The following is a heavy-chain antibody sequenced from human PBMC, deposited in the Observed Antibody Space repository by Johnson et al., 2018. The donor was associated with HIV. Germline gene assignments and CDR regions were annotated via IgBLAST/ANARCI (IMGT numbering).Heavy chain of an antibody. CDR1: GFIFSTYG. D-gene: IGHD6-19*01. J-gene: IGHJ3*02. CDR2: ISYDGSNK. Sequence: QVQLVESGGGVVQPGGSLRLSCVASGFIFSTYGMHWVRQAPGKGLEWVAVISYDGSNKNYADSVKGRFTISRDNSKNTLYLQMNSLRAEDTAVYYCASTSSGWFYAFDIWGQGTMVTVSS. V-gene: IGHV3-30*06. CDR3: ASTSSGWFYAFDI.